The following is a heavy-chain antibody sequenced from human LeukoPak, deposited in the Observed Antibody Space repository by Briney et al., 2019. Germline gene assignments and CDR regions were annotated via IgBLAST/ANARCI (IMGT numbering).Heavy chain of an antibody. Sequence: GGSLRLSCAASGFTFSNYWMSWVRQAPGKGLEWVANIKRDGSEQYYVDSLKARFIISRDNAKNSLYLQMNSLRAEDTAVYYCARDRSLETSSWHFAFDIWGQGTTVTVSS. J-gene: IGHJ3*02. V-gene: IGHV3-7*01. D-gene: IGHD6-13*01. CDR3: ARDRSLETSSWHFAFDI. CDR1: GFTFSNYW. CDR2: IKRDGSEQ.